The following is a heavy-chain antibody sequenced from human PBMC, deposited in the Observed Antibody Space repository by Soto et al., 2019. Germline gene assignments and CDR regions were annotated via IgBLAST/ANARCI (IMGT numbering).Heavy chain of an antibody. D-gene: IGHD1-26*01. CDR2: IYYSGST. J-gene: IGHJ4*02. V-gene: IGHV4-61*01. CDR1: GGSVSSGSYY. Sequence: SETLSLTCTVSGGSVSSGSYYWSWIRQPPGKGLEWIGYIYYSGSTNYNPSLKSRVTISVDTSKNQFSLKLSSVTAADTAVYYCARVSGSYYFDYWGQGTLVTVSS. CDR3: ARVSGSYYFDY.